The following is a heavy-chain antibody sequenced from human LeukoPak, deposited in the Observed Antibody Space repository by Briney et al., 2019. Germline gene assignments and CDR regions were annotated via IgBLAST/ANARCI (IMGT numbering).Heavy chain of an antibody. Sequence: SETLSLTCTVSGGSISSYYWSWVRQPAGKGLEWIGRVYTSGNTNYNPSLKGRVTMPVDTSKNQFSLNLSSVTAADTAVYYCARGRGSSWYYFDYWGQGTLVTVSS. CDR1: GGSISSYY. CDR2: VYTSGNT. V-gene: IGHV4-4*07. CDR3: ARGRGSSWYYFDY. D-gene: IGHD6-13*01. J-gene: IGHJ4*02.